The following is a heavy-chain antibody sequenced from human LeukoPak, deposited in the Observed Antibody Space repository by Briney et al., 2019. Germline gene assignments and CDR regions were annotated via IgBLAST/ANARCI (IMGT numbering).Heavy chain of an antibody. V-gene: IGHV4-30-2*01. J-gene: IGHJ6*04. CDR3: AMTTTVTISYYYGMDV. Sequence: PSQTLSLTCAVSGGSISSGGYSWSWIRQPPGKGLEWIGYIYHSGSTYYNPSLKSRVTISVDRSKNQFSLKLSSVTAADTAVYYCAMTTTVTISYYYGMDVWGKGTTVTVSS. CDR1: GGSISSGGYS. CDR2: IYHSGST. D-gene: IGHD4-17*01.